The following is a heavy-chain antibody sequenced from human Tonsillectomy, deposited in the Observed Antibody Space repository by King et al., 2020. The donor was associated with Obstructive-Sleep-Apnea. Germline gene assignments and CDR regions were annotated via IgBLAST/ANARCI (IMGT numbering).Heavy chain of an antibody. CDR2: IYHSGST. CDR3: ARDGGRRAFDI. D-gene: IGHD3-16*01. J-gene: IGHJ3*02. Sequence: VQLQESGPGLVKPSGTLSLTFAVSGGSISSSNWWGWVRPPPRKGLGWVGGIYHSGSTNYNPSLQSRVTISVDKATNQFSLKLSSVTAADTAVYYCARDGGRRAFDIWGQGTMVTVSS. V-gene: IGHV4-4*02. CDR1: GGSISSSNW.